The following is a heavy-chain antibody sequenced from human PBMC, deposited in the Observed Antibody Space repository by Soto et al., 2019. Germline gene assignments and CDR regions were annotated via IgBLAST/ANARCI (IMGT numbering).Heavy chain of an antibody. CDR1: GGCLSGYY. CDR2: INHSGST. V-gene: IGHV4-34*01. D-gene: IGHD4-17*01. CDR3: ARGPYHDYGDLDY. Sequence: SETLSLTCAVYGGCLSGYYWGWMRQPPGKGLEWIGEINHSGSTNYNPSLKSRVTISVDTFKNQFSLKLSSVTAADTAVYYCARGPYHDYGDLDYWGQGTLVTVSS. J-gene: IGHJ4*02.